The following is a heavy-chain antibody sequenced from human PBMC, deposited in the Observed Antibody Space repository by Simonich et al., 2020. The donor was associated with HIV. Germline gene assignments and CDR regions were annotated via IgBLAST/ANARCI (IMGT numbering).Heavy chain of an antibody. CDR1: GVSFSDYY. CDR2: INHSGNT. J-gene: IGHJ5*02. Sequence: QVQLQQWGAGLLKPSETLSLTCAVYGVSFSDYYWSCIRQSPGQGLEGLGEINHSGNTNYNPSLKSRVTMSVDTSKNQFSLKLNSVTAADTAVYYCARHLGLAGSNWFDAWGQGTLVTVFS. V-gene: IGHV4-34*01. CDR3: ARHLGLAGSNWFDA. D-gene: IGHD6-19*01.